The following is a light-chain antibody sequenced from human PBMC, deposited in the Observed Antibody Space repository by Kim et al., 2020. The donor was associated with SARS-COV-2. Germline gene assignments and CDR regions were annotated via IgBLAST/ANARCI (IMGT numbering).Light chain of an antibody. CDR2: KAS. Sequence: DIQMTQSPSTLSASVGDRVTITCRASQSISSWLAWYQQKPGKAPKLLIYKASSLESGVLSRFSGSGSGTEFTLTISSLQPDDFATYYCQQYNSYAETFGQGTKVDIK. CDR1: QSISSW. J-gene: IGKJ1*01. CDR3: QQYNSYAET. V-gene: IGKV1-5*03.